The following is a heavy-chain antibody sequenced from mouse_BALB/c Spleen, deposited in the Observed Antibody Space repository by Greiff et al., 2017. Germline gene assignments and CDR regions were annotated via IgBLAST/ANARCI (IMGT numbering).Heavy chain of an antibody. CDR3: ARGGYYDAMDY. CDR1: GFTFSSYY. CDR2: INSNGGST. J-gene: IGHJ4*01. D-gene: IGHD2-3*01. V-gene: IGHV5-6-2*01. Sequence: EVKLMESGGGLVKLGGSLKLSCAASGFTFSSYYMSWVRQTPEKRLELVAAINSNGGSTYYPDTVKGRFTISRDNAKNTLYLQMSSLKSEDTALYYCARGGYYDAMDYWGQGTSVTVSS.